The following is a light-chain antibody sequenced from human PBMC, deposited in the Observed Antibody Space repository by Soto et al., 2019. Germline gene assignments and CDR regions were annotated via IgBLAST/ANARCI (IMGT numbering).Light chain of an antibody. Sequence: QSALSQPASVSGSPGQSITISCTGTSSDVGGFEYVSWYQHQPGKAPKLIIYDVTKRPSGVSNRFSGSKSGNTASLTISGIQAEDEGDYYCGSITGSSTSVFGTGTKV. V-gene: IGLV2-14*01. CDR2: DVT. J-gene: IGLJ1*01. CDR1: SSDVGGFEY. CDR3: GSITGSSTSV.